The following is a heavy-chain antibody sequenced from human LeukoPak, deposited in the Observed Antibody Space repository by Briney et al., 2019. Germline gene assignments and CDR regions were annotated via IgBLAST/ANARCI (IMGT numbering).Heavy chain of an antibody. CDR1: GFTFSTYG. J-gene: IGHJ6*03. D-gene: IGHD1-7*01. Sequence: PGGSLRLSCAPSGFTFSTYGMHWVRQAPGRGLEWVAFIHYDESNKYYTDYVKGRLTISRDNSKNTLYLQMNSLRAEDTAVYYCAKEAGTYYYYMDVWGKGTTVTVSS. V-gene: IGHV3-30*02. CDR3: AKEAGTYYYYMDV. CDR2: IHYDESNK.